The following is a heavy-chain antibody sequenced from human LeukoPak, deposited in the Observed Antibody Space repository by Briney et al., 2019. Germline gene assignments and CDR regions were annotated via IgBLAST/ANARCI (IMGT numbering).Heavy chain of an antibody. Sequence: SATLSLTCTVSGVSISSDKYYWSWIRQRPGKGLEWFGYMYYSGSTSYNPSLKSRASISIDGPKSQFSLRLTSVTAADTAVYYCATPYCGTISCLDVFDVWGQGTTVTVSS. D-gene: IGHD2-21*01. J-gene: IGHJ3*01. CDR2: MYYSGST. V-gene: IGHV4-31*03. CDR3: ATPYCGTISCLDVFDV. CDR1: GVSISSDKYY.